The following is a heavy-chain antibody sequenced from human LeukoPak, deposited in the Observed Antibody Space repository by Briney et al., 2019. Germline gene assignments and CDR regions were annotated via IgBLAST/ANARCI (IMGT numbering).Heavy chain of an antibody. D-gene: IGHD6-13*01. V-gene: IGHV1-2*06. Sequence: ASVKVSCKASGYTFTGYYMHWVRQAPGQGLEWMGRINPNSGGTNYAQKFQGRVTMTRDTSISTAYMELSRLRFDDTAVYYCARDQYSGSWYSSAKDAFDIWGQGTMVTVSS. CDR1: GYTFTGYY. J-gene: IGHJ3*02. CDR2: INPNSGGT. CDR3: ARDQYSGSWYSSAKDAFDI.